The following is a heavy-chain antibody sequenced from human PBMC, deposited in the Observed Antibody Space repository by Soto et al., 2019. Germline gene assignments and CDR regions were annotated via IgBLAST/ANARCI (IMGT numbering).Heavy chain of an antibody. Sequence: PGGSLRLSCAASGFTFSSYEMNWVRQAPGKGLEWVSYISSSGSTIYYADSVKGRFTISRDNAKNSLYLQMNSLRAEDTAVYYCASLHSSSWYLDDAFDIWGQGTMVTVSS. CDR2: ISSSGSTI. CDR1: GFTFSSYE. D-gene: IGHD6-13*01. CDR3: ASLHSSSWYLDDAFDI. V-gene: IGHV3-48*03. J-gene: IGHJ3*02.